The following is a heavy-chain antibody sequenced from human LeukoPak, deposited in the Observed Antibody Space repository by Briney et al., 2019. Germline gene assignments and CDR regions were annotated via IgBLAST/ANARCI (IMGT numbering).Heavy chain of an antibody. CDR3: SCGYNYGLFDY. D-gene: IGHD5-18*01. J-gene: IGHJ4*02. CDR1: GGSISSSNW. V-gene: IGHV4-4*02. CDR2: IYHSGST. Sequence: SETLSLTCAVSGGSISSSNWWSWVRQPPGKGLEWIGEIYHSGSTNYNPSLKSRVTISVDKSKNQFSLKLSSVTAADTAVYYCSCGYNYGLFDYWGQEILVTVSS.